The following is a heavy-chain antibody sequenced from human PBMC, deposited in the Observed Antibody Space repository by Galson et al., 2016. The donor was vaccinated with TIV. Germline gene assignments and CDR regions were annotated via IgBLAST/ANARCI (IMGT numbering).Heavy chain of an antibody. V-gene: IGHV3-74*01. CDR1: GFTFGSHW. J-gene: IGHJ3*02. D-gene: IGHD2-15*01. Sequence: SLRLSCAASGFTFGSHWMHWVRQVPGKGLVWVSRIRTDGTTTAYADSVKGRFTIPRDNAKNTLYLQMNSLRDDDTAVYHCVREVLVGPGVKMGMRAFDIWGRGTTVTVSS. CDR3: VREVLVGPGVKMGMRAFDI. CDR2: IRTDGTTT.